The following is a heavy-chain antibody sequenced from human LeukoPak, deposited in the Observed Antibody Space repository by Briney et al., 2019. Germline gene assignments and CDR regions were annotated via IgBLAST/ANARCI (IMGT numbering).Heavy chain of an antibody. Sequence: GSSVKVSCKASGGTFSSYAISWVRQAPGQGLEWMGGIIPIFGTANYAQKFQGRVTITADKSTSTAYMELSSLRSEDTAVYYCASPSSGWPTHAFDTWGQGTMVTVSS. CDR1: GGTFSSYA. CDR2: IIPIFGTA. D-gene: IGHD6-19*01. CDR3: ASPSSGWPTHAFDT. V-gene: IGHV1-69*06. J-gene: IGHJ3*02.